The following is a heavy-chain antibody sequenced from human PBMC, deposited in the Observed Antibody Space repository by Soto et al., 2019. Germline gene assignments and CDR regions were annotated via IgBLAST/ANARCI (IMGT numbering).Heavy chain of an antibody. J-gene: IGHJ5*02. Sequence: QVQLQESGPGLVKPSETLSLTCTVSGGSISSYYWSWIRQPPGKGLEWFGYIYYSGSTNYNPSLKSRVTISVDTSKNQFSLKLSSVTAADTAVYYCARVSRYCTNGVCFTGWFDPWGQGTLVTVSS. CDR1: GGSISSYY. CDR2: IYYSGST. V-gene: IGHV4-59*01. D-gene: IGHD2-8*01. CDR3: ARVSRYCTNGVCFTGWFDP.